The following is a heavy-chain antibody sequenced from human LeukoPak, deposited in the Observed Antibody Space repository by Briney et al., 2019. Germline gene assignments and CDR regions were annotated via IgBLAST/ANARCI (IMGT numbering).Heavy chain of an antibody. J-gene: IGHJ3*02. V-gene: IGHV4-34*01. CDR3: ARQENIVVVVAAEKDAFDI. CDR2: INHSGST. Sequence: SETLSLTCAVYGGSFSGYYWSWIRQPPGKGLEWIGEINHSGSTNYNPSLKSRVTISVDTSKNQFSLKLSSVTAADTAVYYCARQENIVVVVAAEKDAFDIWGQGTMVTVSS. D-gene: IGHD2-15*01. CDR1: GGSFSGYY.